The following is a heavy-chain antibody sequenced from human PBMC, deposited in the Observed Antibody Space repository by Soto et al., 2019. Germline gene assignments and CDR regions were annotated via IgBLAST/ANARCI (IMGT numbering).Heavy chain of an antibody. D-gene: IGHD3-3*01. CDR3: AREKIYDFWSGYYAPPQETYYFDY. V-gene: IGHV3-7*03. J-gene: IGHJ4*02. CDR1: GFTFSSYW. Sequence: LRLSCAASGFTFSSYWMSWVRQAPGKGLEWVXNIKQDGSGKYYVDSVKGRFTISRDNAKNSLYLQMNSLRAEDTAVYYCAREKIYDFWSGYYAPPQETYYFDYWGQGTLVTVSS. CDR2: IKQDGSGK.